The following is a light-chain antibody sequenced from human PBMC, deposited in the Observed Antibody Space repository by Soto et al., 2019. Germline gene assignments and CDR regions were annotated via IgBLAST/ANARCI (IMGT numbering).Light chain of an antibody. Sequence: QSALTQPPSASGTPGQRVTISCSGSGSSIGTNTVNWYRQLPGTAPKLLIYGNNQPPSGVPDRFSGSKSGTSASLAISGLQSEDEAEYYCAAWDGSLNNVLFGGGTKVTVL. J-gene: IGLJ2*01. CDR2: GNN. V-gene: IGLV1-44*01. CDR3: AAWDGSLNNVL. CDR1: GSSIGTNT.